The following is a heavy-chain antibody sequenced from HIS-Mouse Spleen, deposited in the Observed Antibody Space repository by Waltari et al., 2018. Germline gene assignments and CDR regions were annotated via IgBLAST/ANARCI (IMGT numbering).Heavy chain of an antibody. D-gene: IGHD2-15*01. V-gene: IGHV4-34*01. CDR2: INHSGST. CDR3: ARGVAPFDY. Sequence: QVQLQQWGAGLLKPSETLSLTCAVYGGSFSGYYWGWIRHPPGKGLEWIGEINHSGSTNYNPSLKSRVTISVDTSKNQFSLKLSSVTAADTAVYYCARGVAPFDYWGQGTLVTVSS. CDR1: GGSFSGYY. J-gene: IGHJ4*02.